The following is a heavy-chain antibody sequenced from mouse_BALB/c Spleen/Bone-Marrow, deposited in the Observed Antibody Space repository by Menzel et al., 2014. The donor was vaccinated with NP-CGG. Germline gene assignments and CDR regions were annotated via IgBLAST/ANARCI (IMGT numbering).Heavy chain of an antibody. J-gene: IGHJ4*01. CDR2: IYPGSGTT. V-gene: IGHV1-84*02. CDR3: ARDHGYVDVMDC. CDR1: GYIFTDYY. D-gene: IGHD1-2*01. Sequence: LVESGPELVKPGASVKISCKASGYIFTDYYINWVKQKPGQGLEWIGWIYPGSGTTKYNEKFKGKATLTVDTSSSTAYMQLSSLTSEDAAVYFCARDHGYVDVMDCWGQGTSVTVSS.